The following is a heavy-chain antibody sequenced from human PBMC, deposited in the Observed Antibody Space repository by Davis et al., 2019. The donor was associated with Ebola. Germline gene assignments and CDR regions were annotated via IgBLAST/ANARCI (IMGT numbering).Heavy chain of an antibody. CDR2: IYYSGST. CDR3: AREVVVPDYHNYGLDV. CDR1: GGSFSGYY. Sequence: GSLRLSCAVYGGSFSGYYWSWIRQPPGKGLEWIGSIYYSGSTYYNPSLKSRVTISVDTSKNQFSRKLSSVTAADTAVYYCAREVVVPDYHNYGLDVWGQGTAVTVSS. J-gene: IGHJ6*02. V-gene: IGHV4-34*01. D-gene: IGHD2-15*01.